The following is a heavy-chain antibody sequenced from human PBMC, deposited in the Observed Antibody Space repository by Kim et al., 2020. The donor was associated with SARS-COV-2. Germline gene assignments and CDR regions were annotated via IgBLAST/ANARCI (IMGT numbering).Heavy chain of an antibody. D-gene: IGHD3-3*01. CDR3: ARVYYDFWSGYHYYYYYYMDV. V-gene: IGHV3-66*01. Sequence: GGSLRLSCAASGFTVSSSYMSWVRQAPGKGLEWVSVIYSGGSTYYADSVKGRFTISRDNSKNTLYLQMNSLRAEDTAVYYCARVYYDFWSGYHYYYYYYMDVWGKGTTVTVSS. CDR1: GFTVSSSY. J-gene: IGHJ6*03. CDR2: IYSGGST.